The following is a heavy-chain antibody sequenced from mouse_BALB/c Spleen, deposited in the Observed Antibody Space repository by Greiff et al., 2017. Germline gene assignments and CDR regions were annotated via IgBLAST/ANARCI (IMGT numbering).Heavy chain of an antibody. J-gene: IGHJ2*01. CDR2: IRNKANGYTT. Sequence: EVKVVESGGGLVQPGGSLRLSCATSGFTFTDYYMSWVRQPPGKALEWLGFIRNKANGYTTEYSASVKGRFTISRDNSQSILYLQMNTLRAEDSATYYCARDIPSFDYWGQGTTLTVSS. V-gene: IGHV7-3*02. D-gene: IGHD6-1*01. CDR1: GFTFTDYY. CDR3: ARDIPSFDY.